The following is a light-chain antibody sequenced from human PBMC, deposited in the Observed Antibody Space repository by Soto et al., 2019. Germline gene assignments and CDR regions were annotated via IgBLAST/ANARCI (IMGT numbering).Light chain of an antibody. CDR2: ENS. J-gene: IGLJ3*02. CDR1: DSNIGAGSD. CDR3: QSYDSSLSVWM. Sequence: QPVLTQPPSVSGAPGQRVTISCAGSDSNIGAGSDVHWYQHLPGTAPKLLIYENSNRPSGVPDRFSGSKSGTSGSLDITGLQAEDEADYYCQSYDSSLSVWMFGGGTKVTVL. V-gene: IGLV1-40*01.